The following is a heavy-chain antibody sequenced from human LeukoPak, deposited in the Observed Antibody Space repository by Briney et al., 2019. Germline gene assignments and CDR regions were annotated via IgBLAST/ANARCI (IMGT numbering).Heavy chain of an antibody. CDR1: GFTFDDYA. D-gene: IGHD1-26*01. CDR2: ISWNSGSI. CDR3: AREDSGSYWGEDGMDV. J-gene: IGHJ6*02. Sequence: GGSLRLSCAASGFTFDDYAMHWVRQAPGKGLEWVSGISWNSGSIGYADSVKGRFTISRDNAKNSLYLQMNSLRAEDTAVYYCAREDSGSYWGEDGMDVWGQGTTVTVSS. V-gene: IGHV3-9*01.